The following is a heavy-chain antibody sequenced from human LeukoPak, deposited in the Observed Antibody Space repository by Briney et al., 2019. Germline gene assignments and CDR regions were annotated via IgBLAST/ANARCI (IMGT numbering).Heavy chain of an antibody. CDR1: GGSFSGYY. D-gene: IGHD6-13*01. CDR2: INHSGST. J-gene: IGHJ4*02. V-gene: IGHV4-34*01. Sequence: PSETLFLTCAVYGGSFSGYYWSWIRQPPGKGLEWIGEINHSGSTNYNPSLKSRVTISVDTSKNQFSLKLSSVTAADTAVYYCARGRSARGRGVAAAGSPRQRFDYWGQGTLVTVSS. CDR3: ARGRSARGRGVAAAGSPRQRFDY.